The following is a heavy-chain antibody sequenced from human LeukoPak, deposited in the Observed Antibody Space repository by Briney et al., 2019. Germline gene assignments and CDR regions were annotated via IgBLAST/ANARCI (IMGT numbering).Heavy chain of an antibody. V-gene: IGHV3-23*01. CDR2: ISGSGGST. D-gene: IGHD3-22*01. Sequence: GGSVRLSCAASGFTLSSYAMSWVRQAPGKGLEWVSAISGSGGSTYYADSVKGRFTISRDNSKNTLYLQMNSLRAEDTAVYYCAKDETMIVGVIAYWGQGTLVTVSS. J-gene: IGHJ4*02. CDR3: AKDETMIVGVIAY. CDR1: GFTLSSYA.